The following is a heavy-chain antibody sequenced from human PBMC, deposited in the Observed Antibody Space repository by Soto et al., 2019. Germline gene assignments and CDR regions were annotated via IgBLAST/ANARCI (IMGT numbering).Heavy chain of an antibody. V-gene: IGHV1-69*13. Sequence: GASVKVSCKASGGTFSSYAISWVRQAPGQGLEWMGGIIPIFGTANYAQKFQGRVTITADESTSTAYMELSSLRSEDTAVYYCARQIRYCSGGSCQVHYYYGMDVWGQGTTVTVS. CDR3: ARQIRYCSGGSCQVHYYYGMDV. CDR1: GGTFSSYA. J-gene: IGHJ6*02. CDR2: IIPIFGTA. D-gene: IGHD2-15*01.